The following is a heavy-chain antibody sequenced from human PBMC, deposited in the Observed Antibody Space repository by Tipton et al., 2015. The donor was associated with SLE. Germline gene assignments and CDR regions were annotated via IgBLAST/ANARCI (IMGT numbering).Heavy chain of an antibody. Sequence: TLSLTCTVSGGSISSYFWSWIRQSPGKGLEWIGCIYYRGSTSYNPSLKSRVSISVDTSENQLSLKLTSVTAADTAVYYCARGSYDYDSRGSYASWGQGTLVIVSS. V-gene: IGHV4-59*01. CDR3: ARGSYDYDSRGSYAS. D-gene: IGHD3-22*01. J-gene: IGHJ5*02. CDR2: IYYRGST. CDR1: GGSISSYF.